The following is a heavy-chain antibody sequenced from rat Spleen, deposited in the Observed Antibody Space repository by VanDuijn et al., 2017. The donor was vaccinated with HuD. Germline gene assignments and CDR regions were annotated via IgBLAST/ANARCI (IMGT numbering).Heavy chain of an antibody. J-gene: IGHJ3*01. Sequence: EVQLVESGGGLVQPGRSLKLSCAASGFTFRNFDMAWVRQAPTKGLEWVASISPSGVTYYRDSVKGRFTVSRENAKSTLYLQMNSLRSEDTATYFCARQRGPSWFAYWGQGTLVTVSS. V-gene: IGHV5S23*01. D-gene: IGHD3-1*01. CDR3: ARQRGPSWFAY. CDR1: GFTFRNFD. CDR2: ISPSGVT.